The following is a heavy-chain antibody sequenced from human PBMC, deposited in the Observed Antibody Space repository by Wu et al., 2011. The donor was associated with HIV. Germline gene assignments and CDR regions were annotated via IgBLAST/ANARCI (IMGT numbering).Heavy chain of an antibody. CDR2: MNPGDSDT. J-gene: IGHJ5*02. CDR1: GYNFTNYW. V-gene: IGHV5-51*03. Sequence: VQLVQSGAEVKKPGESLKISCKGFGYNFTNYWIGWVRQMPGKGLEWMGIMNPGDSDTRYSPSFQGQVTISADKSISTAYLQWSSLKASDTAMYYCARRVSSTGWFDPGAREPWSPSPQ. CDR3: ARRVSSTGWFDP. D-gene: IGHD6-6*01.